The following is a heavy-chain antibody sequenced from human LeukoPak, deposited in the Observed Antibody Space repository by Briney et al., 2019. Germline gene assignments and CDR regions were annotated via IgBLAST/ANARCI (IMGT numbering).Heavy chain of an antibody. CDR1: GGSISSGSYY. J-gene: IGHJ4*02. D-gene: IGHD3-10*01. V-gene: IGHV4-61*02. CDR3: ASGSYYYGSGSYYTRFDY. CDR2: IYISGST. Sequence: PSETLSLTCTVSGGSISSGSYYWSWIRQPAGKGLEWIGRIYISGSTNYNPSLKSRVTISVDTSKNQFSLKLSSVTAADTAVYYCASGSYYYGSGSYYTRFDYWGQGTLVTVSS.